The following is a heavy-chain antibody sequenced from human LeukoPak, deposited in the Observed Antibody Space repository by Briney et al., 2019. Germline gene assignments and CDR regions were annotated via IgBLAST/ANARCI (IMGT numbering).Heavy chain of an antibody. CDR3: ARDLVGATLDDY. CDR2: INPNSGGT. D-gene: IGHD1-26*01. CDR1: GYTFTGYY. J-gene: IGHJ4*02. V-gene: IGHV1-2*02. Sequence: ASVKVSCKASGYTFTGYYMHWVRQAPGQGLEWMGWINPNSGGTNYAQKFQGRVTMTRDTSISKAYMELSRLRSDDTAVYYCARDLVGATLDDYWGQGTLVTVSS.